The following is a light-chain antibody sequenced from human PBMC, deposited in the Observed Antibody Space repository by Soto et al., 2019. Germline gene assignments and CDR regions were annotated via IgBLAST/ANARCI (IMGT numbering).Light chain of an antibody. V-gene: IGKV3-15*01. Sequence: EILMTQSPATLSVSPGERATLSCRASQSVSSNLAWYQQKPGQAPRLLIYGASTRATGIPARFSGSGSGTEFTLTISSLQPEDFAVYYCQQYNNWPPTWTFGQGTKVDIK. CDR3: QQYNNWPPTWT. CDR1: QSVSSN. CDR2: GAS. J-gene: IGKJ1*01.